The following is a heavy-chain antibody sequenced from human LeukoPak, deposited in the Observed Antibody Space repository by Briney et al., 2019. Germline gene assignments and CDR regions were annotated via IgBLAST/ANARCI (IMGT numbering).Heavy chain of an antibody. Sequence: SETLSLTCTVSGGPISSCYWSWIRQPPGKGLEWIGYIYYSGSTNYNPSLKSRVTISVDTSKNQFSLKLSSVTAADTAVYYCARGELLSPFDIWGQGTMVTVSS. CDR2: IYYSGST. CDR1: GGPISSCY. V-gene: IGHV4-59*01. D-gene: IGHD1-26*01. J-gene: IGHJ3*02. CDR3: ARGELLSPFDI.